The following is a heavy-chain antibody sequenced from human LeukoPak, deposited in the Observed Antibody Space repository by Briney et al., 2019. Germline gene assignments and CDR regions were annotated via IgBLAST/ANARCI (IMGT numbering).Heavy chain of an antibody. J-gene: IGHJ6*02. CDR3: ARDKDIVVPGKYCYYGMDV. D-gene: IGHD2-15*01. Sequence: GGSLRLSCAASGFTFSSYGMHWVRQAPGKGLEWVAVIWYDGSNKYYADSVKGRFTISRDNSKNTLYLQMNSLRAEDTGVYYCARDKDIVVPGKYCYYGMDVWGQGTTVTVSS. CDR1: GFTFSSYG. CDR2: IWYDGSNK. V-gene: IGHV3-33*01.